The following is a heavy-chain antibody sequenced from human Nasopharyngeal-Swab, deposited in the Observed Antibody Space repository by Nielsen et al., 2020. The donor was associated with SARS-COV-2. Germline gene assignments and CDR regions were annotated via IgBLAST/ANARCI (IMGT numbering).Heavy chain of an antibody. CDR1: GFSFSTYG. J-gene: IGHJ4*02. CDR3: ARDLVRVWSYVGTLDY. D-gene: IGHD4-23*01. V-gene: IGHV3-33*01. CDR2: LWHDGSNV. Sequence: GESLKISCAASGFSFSTYGMHWVRQAPGTGPEWVAALWHDGSNVGYADSVKCRFSISRDNSKNTLYLQMNSLRAEDTAMYYCARDLVRVWSYVGTLDYWGQGTLVTVSS.